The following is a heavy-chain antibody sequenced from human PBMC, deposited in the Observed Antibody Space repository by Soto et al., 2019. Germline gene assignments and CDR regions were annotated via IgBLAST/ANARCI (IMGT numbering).Heavy chain of an antibody. CDR3: AALGPGLGPGDAFDI. V-gene: IGHV1-58*01. CDR2: IVVGSGNT. D-gene: IGHD1-26*01. J-gene: IGHJ3*02. Sequence: ASVKVSCKASGFTFTSSAVQWVRQARGQRLEWIGWIVVGSGNTNYAQKFQERVTITRDMSTSTAYMELSSLRSEDTAVYYCAALGPGLGPGDAFDIWGQGTMVTVSS. CDR1: GFTFTSSA.